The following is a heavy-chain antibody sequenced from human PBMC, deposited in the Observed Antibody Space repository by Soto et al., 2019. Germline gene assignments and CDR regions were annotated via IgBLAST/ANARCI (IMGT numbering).Heavy chain of an antibody. J-gene: IGHJ4*02. CDR1: GGSISSGDYY. V-gene: IGHV4-30-4*01. CDR2: IYDSGST. Sequence: QVQLQESGPGLVKPSQTLSLTCTVAGGSISSGDYYWTWIRQPPGTGLEWMGNIYDSGSTYYNPSLKSRVIISQDTSKNQFSLKLSSVTAADTAVYYCARGRGELLFDFWGQGTLVTVSS. D-gene: IGHD3-10*01. CDR3: ARGRGELLFDF.